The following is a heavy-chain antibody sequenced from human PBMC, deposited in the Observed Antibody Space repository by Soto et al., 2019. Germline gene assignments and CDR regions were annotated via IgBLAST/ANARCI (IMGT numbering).Heavy chain of an antibody. D-gene: IGHD3-3*01. CDR2: IYYSGSP. J-gene: IGHJ4*02. CDR1: GGSISSYY. CDR3: ARAPRITIFGVVIGYFDY. Sequence: QVQLQESVPGLVKPSETLSLTCTFSGGSISSYYFSWIRQPPGKGLEWIGYIYYSGSPNYNPSLKRRVTISVDTSTNQFSLKLSSVTAAATAVYDCARAPRITIFGVVIGYFDYWGQGTLVTVSS. V-gene: IGHV4-59*01.